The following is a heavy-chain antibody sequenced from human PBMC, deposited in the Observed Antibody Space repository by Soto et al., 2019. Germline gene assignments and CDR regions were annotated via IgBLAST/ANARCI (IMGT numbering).Heavy chain of an antibody. Sequence: SVKVSCKASGGTFSSYAISWVRQAPGQGLEWMGGIIPIFGTANYAQKFQGRVTITADESTSTAYMELSSLRSEDTAVYYCARVHLYYYGSGALEYYGMDVWGQGTTVTVSS. D-gene: IGHD3-10*01. J-gene: IGHJ6*02. V-gene: IGHV1-69*13. CDR3: ARVHLYYYGSGALEYYGMDV. CDR2: IIPIFGTA. CDR1: GGTFSSYA.